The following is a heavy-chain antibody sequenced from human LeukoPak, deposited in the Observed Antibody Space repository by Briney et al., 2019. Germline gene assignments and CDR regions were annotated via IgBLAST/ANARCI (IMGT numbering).Heavy chain of an antibody. J-gene: IGHJ4*02. D-gene: IGHD3-22*01. CDR1: GGSFSGYY. CDR2: INHSGST. Sequence: SETLSLTCAVYGGSFSGYYWSWIRQPPGKGLEWIGEINHSGSTNYNPSLKSRVTISVDTSKNQFSPKLSSVTAADTALYYCAREPYYDRSGYSPDYWGQGTLVTVSS. V-gene: IGHV4-34*01. CDR3: AREPYYDRSGYSPDY.